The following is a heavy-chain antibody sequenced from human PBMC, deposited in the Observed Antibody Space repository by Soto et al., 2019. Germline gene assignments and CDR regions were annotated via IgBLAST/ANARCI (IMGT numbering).Heavy chain of an antibody. CDR2: ISYDGSNK. V-gene: IGHV3-30*18. CDR1: GFTFSSYG. Sequence: QVQLVESGGGVVQPGRSLRLSCAASGFTFSSYGMHWVRQAPGKGLEWVAVISYDGSNKYYADSVKGRFTISRDNSKNTLYLQMNSLRAEDTAVYYCAKVLSGWYLKALVDVW. CDR3: AKVLSGWYLKALVDV. J-gene: IGHJ6*01. D-gene: IGHD6-19*01.